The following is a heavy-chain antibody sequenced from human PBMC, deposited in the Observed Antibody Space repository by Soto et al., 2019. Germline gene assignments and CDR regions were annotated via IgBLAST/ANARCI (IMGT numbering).Heavy chain of an antibody. CDR2: ISGSGGST. J-gene: IGHJ6*02. Sequence: ETLSLTCTVSGVSVNSGNYYWSWVRQAPGKGLEWVSAISGSGGSTYYADSVKGRFTISRDNAKNSLYLQMNSLRAEDTAVYYCARDYDILTGYHYYYYGMDVWGQGTTVTVSS. CDR1: GVSVNSGNYY. D-gene: IGHD3-9*01. CDR3: ARDYDILTGYHYYYYGMDV. V-gene: IGHV3-23*01.